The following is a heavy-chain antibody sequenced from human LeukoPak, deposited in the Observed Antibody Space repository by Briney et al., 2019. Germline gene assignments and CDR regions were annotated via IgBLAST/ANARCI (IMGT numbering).Heavy chain of an antibody. J-gene: IGHJ6*03. V-gene: IGHV4-59*01. CDR2: VDHTGST. D-gene: IGHD4-11*01. CDR1: DDSITMYY. CDR3: ARGRVSSSTWYSTYYYYFYMDV. Sequence: SETLSLTCSVSDDSITMYYWTWIRQPPGKGLEWIGYVDHTGSTNFNPSLNGRVSISRDTSKNPFSLRLRSVTAADTAVYFCARGRVSSSTWYSTYYYYFYMDVWGKGTTVTVSS.